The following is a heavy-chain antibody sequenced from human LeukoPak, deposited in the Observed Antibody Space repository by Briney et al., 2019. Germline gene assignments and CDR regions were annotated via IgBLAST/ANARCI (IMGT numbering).Heavy chain of an antibody. V-gene: IGHV3-23*01. CDR1: GFTFSSYA. CDR3: AKAGGYSWNYYFDY. J-gene: IGHJ4*02. Sequence: GGSLRLSCAASGFTFSSYAMSWVRQAPGRGLEWDAAISGSGGRTYYADSVKGRLTTPRDNPENTPYMQTTSLRAADTAVYYCAKAGGYSWNYYFDYWGQGTLVTVSS. CDR2: ISGSGGRT. D-gene: IGHD1-7*01.